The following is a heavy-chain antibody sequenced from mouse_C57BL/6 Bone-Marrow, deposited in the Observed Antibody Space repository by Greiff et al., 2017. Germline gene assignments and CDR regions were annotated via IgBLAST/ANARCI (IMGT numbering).Heavy chain of an antibody. Sequence: QVQLQQSGAELARPGASVKLSCKASGYTFTSYGISWVKQRTGQGLEWLGEIYPRSGNTYYNEKFKGKATLTADKSSSQAYMQLLSLTSESSAFYFCANYYCLSSMDYWGQGTSVTVSS. J-gene: IGHJ4*01. CDR2: IYPRSGNT. CDR1: GYTFTSYG. D-gene: IGHD1-1*01. V-gene: IGHV1-81*01. CDR3: ANYYCLSSMDY.